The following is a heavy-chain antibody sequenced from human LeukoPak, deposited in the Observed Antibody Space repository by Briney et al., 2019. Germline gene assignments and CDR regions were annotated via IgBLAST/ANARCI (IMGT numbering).Heavy chain of an antibody. CDR1: GGTFSSYA. Sequence: SVKVSCKASGGTFSSYAISWVRQAPGQGLEWMGGIIPIFGTANYAQKFQGRVTITADESTSTAYMELSSLRSEDTAVYYCARGGGWSSTSYSDAFDIWGQGTMVTVSS. CDR2: IIPIFGTA. D-gene: IGHD2-2*01. J-gene: IGHJ3*02. V-gene: IGHV1-69*01. CDR3: ARGGGWSSTSYSDAFDI.